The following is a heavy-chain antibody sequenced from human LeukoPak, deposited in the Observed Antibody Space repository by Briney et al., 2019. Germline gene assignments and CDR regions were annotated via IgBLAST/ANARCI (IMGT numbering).Heavy chain of an antibody. CDR2: IRSKAYGGTT. Sequence: GWSLRLSCTASGFTFGDYAMSWVRQAPGKGLEWVGFIRSKAYGGTTEYAAPVKGRFTISRDDSKSIAYLQMNSLKTEDTAVYYCTRGELEVDYWGQGTLVTVSS. CDR1: GFTFGDYA. J-gene: IGHJ4*02. CDR3: TRGELEVDY. V-gene: IGHV3-49*04. D-gene: IGHD1-1*01.